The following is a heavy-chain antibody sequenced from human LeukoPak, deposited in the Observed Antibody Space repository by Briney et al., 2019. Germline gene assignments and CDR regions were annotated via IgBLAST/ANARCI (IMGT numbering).Heavy chain of an antibody. CDR1: GYTLTELS. J-gene: IGHJ6*02. CDR3: ATVATVTATDYYYGMDV. D-gene: IGHD4-11*01. V-gene: IGHV1-24*01. Sequence: ASVKVSCKVSGYTLTELSMHWVRQAPGKGLEWMGGFGPEDGETTYAQKFQGRVTMTEDTSTDTAYMELSSLRSEDTAVYYCATVATVTATDYYYGMDVWGQGTTVTVSS. CDR2: FGPEDGET.